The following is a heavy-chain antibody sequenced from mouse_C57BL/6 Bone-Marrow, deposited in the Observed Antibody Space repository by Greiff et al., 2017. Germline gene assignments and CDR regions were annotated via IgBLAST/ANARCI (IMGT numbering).Heavy chain of an antibody. J-gene: IGHJ2*01. CDR1: GFTFSNYW. D-gene: IGHD1-1*01. CDR2: IRLKSDNYAT. CDR3: IYGSSYYFDY. Sequence: EVQLVESGGGLVQPGGSMKLSCVASGFTFSNYWMNWVRQSPEKGLEWVAQIRLKSDNYATHYAESVKGRFTISRDDSKSSVYLQMNNLRAEDTGIYYCIYGSSYYFDYWGQGTTLTVSS. V-gene: IGHV6-3*01.